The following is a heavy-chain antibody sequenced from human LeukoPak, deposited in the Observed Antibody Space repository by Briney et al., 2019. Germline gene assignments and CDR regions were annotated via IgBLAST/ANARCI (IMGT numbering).Heavy chain of an antibody. V-gene: IGHV4-39*01. J-gene: IGHJ5*02. CDR1: GGSISSSSYY. Sequence: SETLSLTCTVSGGSISSSSYYWGWIRQPPGKGLEWIGSIYYSGSTYYNPSLKNRATISVDTSKNQFSLKLSSVTAADTAVYYCARLDYGTLYPWGQGTLVTVSS. CDR2: IYYSGST. CDR3: ARLDYGTLYP. D-gene: IGHD3-16*01.